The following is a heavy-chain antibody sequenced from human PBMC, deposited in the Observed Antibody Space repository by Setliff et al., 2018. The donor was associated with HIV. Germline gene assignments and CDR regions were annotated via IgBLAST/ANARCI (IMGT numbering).Heavy chain of an antibody. V-gene: IGHV1-3*01. D-gene: IGHD3-10*01. CDR1: GYTFTSYA. CDR2: INAGNGHT. CDR3: ARDRGYGSGSYYADNWFDP. Sequence: ASVKVSCKASGYTFTSYAMHWVRQAPGQRLEWMGWINAGNGHTEYSQNFRDRITFTRDTSASTVYMEFTSLRSEDTAVYYCARDRGYGSGSYYADNWFDPWGQGTLVTVSS. J-gene: IGHJ5*02.